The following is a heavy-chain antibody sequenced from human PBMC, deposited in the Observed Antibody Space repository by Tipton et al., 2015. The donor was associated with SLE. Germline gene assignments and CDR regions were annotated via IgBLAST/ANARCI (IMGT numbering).Heavy chain of an antibody. Sequence: TLSLTCAVYGGSFSGYYWSWIRQPAGKGLEWIGYIYTSGSTNYNPSLKSRVTISVDTSKNQFSLKLSSVTAADTAVYYCATRTRYYYGSGTLFDIWGQGTMVTVSS. CDR3: ATRTRYYYGSGTLFDI. CDR1: GGSFSGYY. CDR2: IYTSGST. J-gene: IGHJ3*02. D-gene: IGHD3-10*01. V-gene: IGHV4-4*09.